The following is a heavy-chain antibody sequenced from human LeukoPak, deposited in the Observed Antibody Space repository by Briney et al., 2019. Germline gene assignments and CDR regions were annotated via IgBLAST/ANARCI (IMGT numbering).Heavy chain of an antibody. CDR3: ARQVASLYAFDI. CDR2: IYTSGST. CDR1: GGSISSGSYY. Sequence: SETLSLTCTVSGGSISSGSYYWSWIRQPAGKGLEWIGRIYTSGSTNYNPSLKSRVTISVDTSKNQFSLKLSSVTAADTAVYYCARQVASLYAFDIWGQGTMVTVSS. V-gene: IGHV4-61*02. J-gene: IGHJ3*02.